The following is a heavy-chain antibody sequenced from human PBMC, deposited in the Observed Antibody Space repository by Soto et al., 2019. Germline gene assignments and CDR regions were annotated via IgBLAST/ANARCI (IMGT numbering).Heavy chain of an antibody. CDR3: ASHCSTTGCLRGFHD. Sequence: QVQLQQWGAGLLKPSETLSLTCAVYGGSLGMNYWSWIRQPPGEGLEWIGEVDHGGSTRYNPSLKSRVSMSVDMSKNQFSLKLTSVTAADTAVYYCASHCSTTGCLRGFHDWGRGTLVTVSS. D-gene: IGHD2-2*01. CDR1: GGSLGMNY. J-gene: IGHJ1*01. CDR2: VDHGGST. V-gene: IGHV4-34*01.